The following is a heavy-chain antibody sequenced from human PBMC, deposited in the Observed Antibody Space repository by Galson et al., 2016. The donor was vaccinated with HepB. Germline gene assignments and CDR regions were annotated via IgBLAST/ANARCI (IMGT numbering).Heavy chain of an antibody. Sequence: SLRLSCAASGFTFSTYGIHWVRQAPGKGLEWVAVIWYDGSNKYYGDSVKGRFTISRDNSKNTVYLQMNSLRAEDTAVYYCARGFAVPGRIDHWGQGTPVTVSS. CDR2: IWYDGSNK. CDR1: GFTFSTYG. CDR3: ARGFAVPGRIDH. J-gene: IGHJ4*02. D-gene: IGHD2-2*01. V-gene: IGHV3-33*01.